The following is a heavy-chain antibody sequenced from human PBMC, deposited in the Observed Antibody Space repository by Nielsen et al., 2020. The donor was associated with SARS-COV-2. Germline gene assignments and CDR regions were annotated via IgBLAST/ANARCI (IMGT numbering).Heavy chain of an antibody. D-gene: IGHD3-10*01. CDR3: ATLHYYGSGSYYNDYWYFDL. Sequence: GGSLRLSCKGSGYTSTSYWISWARQLPGKGLEWMGRIDPSDSYTNYSPSFQGHVTISADKSISTAYLQWSSLKASDTAMYYCATLHYYGSGSYYNDYWYFDLWGRGTLVTVSS. J-gene: IGHJ2*01. CDR1: GYTSTSYW. V-gene: IGHV5-10-1*01. CDR2: IDPSDSYT.